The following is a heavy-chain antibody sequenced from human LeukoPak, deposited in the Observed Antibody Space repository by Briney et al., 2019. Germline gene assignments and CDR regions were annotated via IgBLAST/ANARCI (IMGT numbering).Heavy chain of an antibody. Sequence: SETLSLTCTVSGGSISSYYWSWIRQPAGKGLEWIGRIYTSGSTNYNPSLKSRVTMSVDTSKNQFSLKLSSVTAVDTAVYYCARSYGSGSPSPPGAFDIWGQGTMVTVSS. CDR1: GGSISSYY. J-gene: IGHJ3*02. D-gene: IGHD3-10*01. V-gene: IGHV4-4*07. CDR2: IYTSGST. CDR3: ARSYGSGSPSPPGAFDI.